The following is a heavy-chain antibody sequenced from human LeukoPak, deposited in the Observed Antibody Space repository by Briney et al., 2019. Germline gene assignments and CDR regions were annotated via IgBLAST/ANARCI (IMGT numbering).Heavy chain of an antibody. CDR1: GFTFDLYA. Sequence: GVSLRLSCTASGFTFDLYAVLCLRQAPGKGLEWVSLIRGDGGSTYYADSVKGRFTISRDNSKNSLYLQMNSLRTEDTALYYCAKDWAAYYDSSGFYSGDFDYWGQGTLVTVSS. D-gene: IGHD3-22*01. CDR2: IRGDGGST. V-gene: IGHV3-43*02. CDR3: AKDWAAYYDSSGFYSGDFDY. J-gene: IGHJ4*02.